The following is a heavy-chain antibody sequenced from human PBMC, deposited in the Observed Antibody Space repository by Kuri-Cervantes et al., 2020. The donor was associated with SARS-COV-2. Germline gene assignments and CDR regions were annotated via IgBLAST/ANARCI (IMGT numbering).Heavy chain of an antibody. CDR3: ARASLFVDFWSGYYDY. CDR1: GDTFSAYA. D-gene: IGHD3-3*01. V-gene: IGHV1-69*04. Sequence: SVKVSCKASGDTFSAYAISWVRQAPGQGLEWMGRLSPVLRTTHYAQKFQGRVTITADKSTSTAYMELSSLRSEDTAVYYCARASLFVDFWSGYYDYWGQGTLVTVSS. J-gene: IGHJ4*02. CDR2: LSPVLRTT.